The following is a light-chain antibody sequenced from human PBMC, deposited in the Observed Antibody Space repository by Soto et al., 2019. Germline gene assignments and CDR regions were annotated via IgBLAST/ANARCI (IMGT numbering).Light chain of an antibody. CDR1: SSDVGGYNY. V-gene: IGLV2-14*01. J-gene: IGLJ1*01. Sequence: QCVLTQPASGSRSPGQSITISCTGTSSDVGGYNYVSWYQQHPGKAPKLMIYEGSKRPSGVSNRFSGSKSGNTASLMISGLQAADEAEYYCRSWATSLYVLGSGTKVTVL. CDR3: RSWATSLYV. CDR2: EGS.